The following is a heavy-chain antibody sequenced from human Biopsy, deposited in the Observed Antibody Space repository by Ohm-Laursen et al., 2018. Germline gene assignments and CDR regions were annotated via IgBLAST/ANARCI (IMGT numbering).Heavy chain of an antibody. D-gene: IGHD3-9*01. J-gene: IGHJ6*02. V-gene: IGHV1-2*02. CDR3: ARVPAYPSIDGYYGLDL. Sequence: ASVKVSCKASRYTFPAYYLHWVRQAPGHGLAWIGWIHPNSGNANYAQSFQSRLTVTRDTSISTAYMELTSLTFDDTAIYYCARVPAYPSIDGYYGLDLWGQGTTVIVSS. CDR2: IHPNSGNA. CDR1: RYTFPAYY.